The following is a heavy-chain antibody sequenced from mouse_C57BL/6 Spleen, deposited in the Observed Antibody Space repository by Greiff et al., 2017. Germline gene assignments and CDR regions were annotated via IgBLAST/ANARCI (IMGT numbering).Heavy chain of an antibody. Sequence: QVQLQQSGAELAKPGASVKLSCKASGYTFTSYWMHWVKQRPGQGLEWIGYINPSSGYTKYNQKFKGKSTLTVDKSSSTAYMQLSSLTSEDSAVYYCASSYDGYYSAWFAYWGQGTLVTVSA. CDR3: ASSYDGYYSAWFAY. J-gene: IGHJ3*01. V-gene: IGHV1-7*01. D-gene: IGHD2-3*01. CDR1: GYTFTSYW. CDR2: INPSSGYT.